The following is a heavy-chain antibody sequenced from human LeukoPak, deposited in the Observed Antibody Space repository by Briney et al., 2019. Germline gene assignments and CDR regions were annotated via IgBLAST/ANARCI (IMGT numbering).Heavy chain of an antibody. CDR1: AFIFNNYY. J-gene: IGHJ4*02. CDR3: ARVGRSGGVFDS. V-gene: IGHV3-11*04. Sequence: GGSLRLSCAASAFIFNNYYMSWIRQAPEKGLECVSYISNSGSTMFYADSVKGRFTISRDNAKNSLYLQMNSLRAEDAAVYYCARVGRSGGVFDSWGQGTLVTVSS. CDR2: ISNSGSTM. D-gene: IGHD3-10*01.